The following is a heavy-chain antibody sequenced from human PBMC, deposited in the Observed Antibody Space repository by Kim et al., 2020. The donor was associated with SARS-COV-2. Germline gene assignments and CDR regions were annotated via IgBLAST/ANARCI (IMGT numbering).Heavy chain of an antibody. Sequence: GGSLRLSCAASGFTFSSYGMHWVRQAPGKGLEWVAVIWYDGSNKYYADSVKRRITISRDNSKNTLYLQMNSLRAEDTAVYYCARDTSRLIPIYDSSGYLEDWGQGTLVTVSS. CDR2: IWYDGSNK. CDR1: GFTFSSYG. J-gene: IGHJ4*02. V-gene: IGHV3-33*01. D-gene: IGHD3-22*01. CDR3: ARDTSRLIPIYDSSGYLED.